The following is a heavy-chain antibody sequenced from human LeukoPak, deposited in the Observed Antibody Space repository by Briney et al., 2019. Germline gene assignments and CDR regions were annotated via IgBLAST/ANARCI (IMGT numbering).Heavy chain of an antibody. D-gene: IGHD3-10*01. V-gene: IGHV1-8*01. J-gene: IGHJ4*02. CDR3: ARSQWFGDLVDY. CDR2: MNPNSGNT. CDR1: GYTFTSYD. Sequence: GSSVNVSCKASGYTFTSYDINWVRQATGQGLEWMGWMNPNSGNTGYAQKFQGRVTMTRNTSISTAYMELSSLRSEDTAVYYCARSQWFGDLVDYWGQGTLVTVSS.